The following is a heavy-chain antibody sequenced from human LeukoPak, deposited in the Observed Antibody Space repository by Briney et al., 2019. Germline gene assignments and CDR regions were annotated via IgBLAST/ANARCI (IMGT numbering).Heavy chain of an antibody. D-gene: IGHD3-22*01. CDR3: ATDRKAFDYYDSSGYYYGY. Sequence: ASVKVSCKVSGYTLTELSMHWVRRAPGKGLEWMGGFDPEDGETIYAQKFQGRVTMTEDTSTDTAYMELSSLRSEDTAVYYCATDRKAFDYYDSSGYYYGYWGQGTLVTVSS. V-gene: IGHV1-24*01. J-gene: IGHJ4*02. CDR1: GYTLTELS. CDR2: FDPEDGET.